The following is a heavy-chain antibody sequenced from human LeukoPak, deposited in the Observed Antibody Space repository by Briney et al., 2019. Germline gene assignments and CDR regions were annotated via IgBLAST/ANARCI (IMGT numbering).Heavy chain of an antibody. CDR2: ISSSGRTI. CDR3: ARDGAL. V-gene: IGHV3-48*03. J-gene: IGHJ4*02. CDR1: GFTLSSYE. D-gene: IGHD3-16*01. Sequence: PGGSLRLSCAASGFTLSSYEMNWVRQAPGKGLELVSYISSSGRTIYYAESVKGRFTISRDNAKNSLYLQMNSLRAEDTAVYYWARDGALWGQGTVVTVSS.